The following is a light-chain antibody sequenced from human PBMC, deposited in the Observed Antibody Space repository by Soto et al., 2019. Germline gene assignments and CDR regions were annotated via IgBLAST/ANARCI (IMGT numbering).Light chain of an antibody. Sequence: EIVMTQSPATLSLSPGERATLSCRASQRVSSNLAWYQQKPGQAPRLLIYGASTRATGIPARFSGSGSETEFTLTISSLQSEDFAVYYCQQYNSWPPWTFGQGTKVEIK. V-gene: IGKV3-15*01. J-gene: IGKJ1*01. CDR1: QRVSSN. CDR2: GAS. CDR3: QQYNSWPPWT.